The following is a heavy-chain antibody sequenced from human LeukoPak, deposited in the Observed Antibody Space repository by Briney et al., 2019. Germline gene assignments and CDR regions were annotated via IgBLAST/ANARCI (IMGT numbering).Heavy chain of an antibody. J-gene: IGHJ3*02. D-gene: IGHD3-22*01. CDR2: ILPVFGTT. V-gene: IGHV1-69*06. CDR1: GGTFSNYA. CDR3: ARDRRYYYQSTTPTQDASDI. Sequence: SVKVSCKASGGTFSNYAISWVRQAPGQGLEWMGGILPVFGTTTYAQKFQGRVAITAEKYKNTAYMELRRLISEDTALYYCARDRRYYYQSTTPTQDASDIWGQGTLVTVSS.